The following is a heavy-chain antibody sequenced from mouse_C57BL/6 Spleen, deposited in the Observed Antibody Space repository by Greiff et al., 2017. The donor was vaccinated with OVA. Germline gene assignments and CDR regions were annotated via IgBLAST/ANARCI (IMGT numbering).Heavy chain of an antibody. CDR2: IWRGGST. CDR1: GFSLTSYG. Sequence: QVQLQQSGPGLVQPSQCLSITCTVSGFSLTSYGVHWVRQSPGKGLEWLGVIWRGGSTDYNAAFMSRLSITKDNSKSQVFFRMNSLQADDTAIYYCAAHYYGSFYWYFDVWGTGTTVTVAS. J-gene: IGHJ1*03. D-gene: IGHD1-1*01. V-gene: IGHV2-5*01. CDR3: AAHYYGSFYWYFDV.